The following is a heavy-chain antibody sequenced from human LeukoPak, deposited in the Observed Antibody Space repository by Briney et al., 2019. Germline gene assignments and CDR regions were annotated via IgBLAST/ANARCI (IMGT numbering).Heavy chain of an antibody. D-gene: IGHD7-27*01. CDR3: ARARGDKTVTGDFDY. V-gene: IGHV1-18*04. J-gene: IGHJ4*02. CDR2: ISAYNGNT. CDR1: GYTFAGYY. Sequence: ASVKVSCKASGYTFAGYYMHWVRQAPGQGLEWMGWISAYNGNTNYAQKLQGRVTMTTDTSTSTAYMELRSLRSDDTAVYYCARARGDKTVTGDFDYWGQGTLVTVSS.